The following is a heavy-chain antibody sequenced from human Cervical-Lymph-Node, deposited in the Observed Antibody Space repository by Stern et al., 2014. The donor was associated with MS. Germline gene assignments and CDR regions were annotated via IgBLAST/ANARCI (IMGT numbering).Heavy chain of an antibody. CDR3: ARYRSSWYYFDY. V-gene: IGHV4-59*01. D-gene: IGHD6-13*01. J-gene: IGHJ4*02. CDR1: GGSISSYY. Sequence: QVQLQESGPGLVKPSETLSLTCTVSGGSISSYYWNWIRQPPGKGLEWIGYIYYSGSTNYNPSLKSRVTISVDTSKNRFSLKLSSVTAADTALYYCARYRSSWYYFDYWGQGTLVTVSS. CDR2: IYYSGST.